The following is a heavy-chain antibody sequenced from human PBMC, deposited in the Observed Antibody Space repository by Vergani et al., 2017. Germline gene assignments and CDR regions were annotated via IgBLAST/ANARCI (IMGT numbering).Heavy chain of an antibody. D-gene: IGHD3-3*01. J-gene: IGHJ6*02. Sequence: EVQLLESGGGLVQPGGSLRLSCAASGFTFSSYAMSWVRQAPGKGLEWVSAISGSGGSTYYADSVKGRFTISRDNSKNTLYLQMNSLRAEDTAVYYCAKTGYDLWSGYYSATYYYYYGMDVWGQGTTVTVSS. CDR3: AKTGYDLWSGYYSATYYYYYGMDV. CDR2: ISGSGGST. CDR1: GFTFSSYA. V-gene: IGHV3-23*01.